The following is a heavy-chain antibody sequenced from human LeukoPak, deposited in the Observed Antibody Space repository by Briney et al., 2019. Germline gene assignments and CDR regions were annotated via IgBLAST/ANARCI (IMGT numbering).Heavy chain of an antibody. CDR1: GFTFSSYG. D-gene: IGHD3-10*01. CDR3: AKVSAYLWFGDPPSPHYGMDV. Sequence: GGSLRLSCAASGFTFSSYGMHWVRQAPGKGLEWVAVISYDGSNKYYADSVKGRFTISRDNSKNTLYLQMNSLRAEDTAVYYCAKVSAYLWFGDPPSPHYGMDVWGQGTTVTVSS. J-gene: IGHJ6*02. CDR2: ISYDGSNK. V-gene: IGHV3-30*18.